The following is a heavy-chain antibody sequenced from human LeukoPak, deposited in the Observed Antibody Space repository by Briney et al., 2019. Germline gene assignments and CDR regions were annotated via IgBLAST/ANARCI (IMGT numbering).Heavy chain of an antibody. CDR2: IIGDGSAK. CDR3: ATSHDSAGNT. D-gene: IGHD2-15*01. V-gene: IGHV3-7*01. Sequence: GGSLRLSCAASGFTFPSFWMSWAGQPPGKGLEWVADIIGDGSAKYYVDSVKGRFTISRDNAKNSLYLQMSSLRVEDTAVYYCATSHDSAGNTWGQGTLVTVSS. J-gene: IGHJ5*02. CDR1: GFTFPSFW.